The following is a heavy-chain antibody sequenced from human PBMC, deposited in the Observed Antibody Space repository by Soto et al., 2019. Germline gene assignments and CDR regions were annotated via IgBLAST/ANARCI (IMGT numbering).Heavy chain of an antibody. CDR3: ARQIYDSSCYYYAY. CDR1: GGSISSSSYY. D-gene: IGHD3-22*01. CDR2: IYSLGNT. J-gene: IGHJ4*02. V-gene: IGHV4-39*01. Sequence: QMQLQESGPGLVKPSETLSLTCTVSGGSISSSSYYWGWIRQPPGQGLEWLGTIYSLGNTYYNPSLKSRGTISIDKSKSQLFLKLISVTAPDTAVYYCARQIYDSSCYYYAYWGQGTLVTVSS.